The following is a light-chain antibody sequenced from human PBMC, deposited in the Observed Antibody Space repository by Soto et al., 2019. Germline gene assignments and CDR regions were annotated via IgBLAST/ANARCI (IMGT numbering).Light chain of an antibody. CDR2: GAS. J-gene: IGKJ1*01. CDR3: QQYYSIPPWT. CDR1: QSISSS. V-gene: IGKV1-39*01. Sequence: DIQMTQSPSSLSASVGDRVTITCRASQSISSSLNWYQQTPGKAPRLLIYGASSLQSGVPSRFSGSGSGTDFTLTISSLQVEDVAVYYCQQYYSIPPWTFGQGTKVEIK.